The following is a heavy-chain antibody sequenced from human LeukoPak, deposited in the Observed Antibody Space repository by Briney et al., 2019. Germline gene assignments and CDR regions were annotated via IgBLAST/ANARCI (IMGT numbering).Heavy chain of an antibody. Sequence: LSGGSLRLSCAASGFTFSSYGMHWVRQAPGKGLEWVAVISYDGSDKYYADSVKGRFTISRDNSKNTLYLQMNGLRAEDTAVYYCARDRGPGPTLTDYWGQGTLVTVSS. D-gene: IGHD3-10*01. CDR2: ISYDGSDK. CDR3: ARDRGPGPTLTDY. V-gene: IGHV3-30*03. CDR1: GFTFSSYG. J-gene: IGHJ4*02.